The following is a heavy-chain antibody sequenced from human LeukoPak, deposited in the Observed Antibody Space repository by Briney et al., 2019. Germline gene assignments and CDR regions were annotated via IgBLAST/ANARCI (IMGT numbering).Heavy chain of an antibody. CDR1: GFTSSTYA. Sequence: GGSLRLSCVVSGFTSSTYAMSWVRQAPGKGLEWVSAISGSGGSTYYADSVKGRFTISRDNSKNTLYLQMNSLRAEDTAVYYCAKDGYYYDSSGPWGQGTLVTVSS. J-gene: IGHJ5*02. V-gene: IGHV3-23*01. D-gene: IGHD3-22*01. CDR2: ISGSGGST. CDR3: AKDGYYYDSSGP.